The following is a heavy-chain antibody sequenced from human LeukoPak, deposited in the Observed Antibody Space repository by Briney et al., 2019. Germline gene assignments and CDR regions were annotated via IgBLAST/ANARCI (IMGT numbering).Heavy chain of an antibody. CDR2: INHSGST. CDR1: GGSFSTYY. CDR3: VRVLTGS. V-gene: IGHV4-34*01. Sequence: SETLSLTCAVYGGSFSTYYWSWIRMRPGKGLEWNGKINHSGSTNYNPSLKSRVTISIDTSKNQLSLTVSSVTAADTAVYYCVRVLTGSWGQGTLVTVSS. D-gene: IGHD2-21*02. J-gene: IGHJ4*02.